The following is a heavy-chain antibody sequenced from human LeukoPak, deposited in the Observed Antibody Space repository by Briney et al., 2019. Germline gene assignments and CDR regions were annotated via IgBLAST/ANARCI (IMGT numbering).Heavy chain of an antibody. Sequence: ASETLSLTCAVYGGSFSGYYWSWIRQPPGKGLEWIGEINHSGSTNYNPSLKSRVTISVDTSKNQSSLKLSSVTAADTAVYYCARAHTIFGVVTTYYFDYWGQGTLVTVSS. D-gene: IGHD3-3*01. V-gene: IGHV4-34*01. J-gene: IGHJ4*02. CDR3: ARAHTIFGVVTTYYFDY. CDR2: INHSGST. CDR1: GGSFSGYY.